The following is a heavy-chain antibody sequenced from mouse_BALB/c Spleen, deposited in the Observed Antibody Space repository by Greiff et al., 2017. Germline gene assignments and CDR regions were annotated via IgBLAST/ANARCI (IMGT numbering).Heavy chain of an antibody. CDR2: ILPGSGST. CDR3: ARGGYYGSSYVRYYFDY. D-gene: IGHD1-1*01. Sequence: VQVVESGAELMKPGASVKISCKATGYTFSSYWIEWVKQRPGHGLEWIGEILPGSGSTNYNEKFKGKATFTADTSSNTAYMQLSSLTSEDSAVYYCARGGYYGSSYVRYYFDYWGQGTTLTVSS. V-gene: IGHV1-9*01. CDR1: GYTFSSYW. J-gene: IGHJ2*01.